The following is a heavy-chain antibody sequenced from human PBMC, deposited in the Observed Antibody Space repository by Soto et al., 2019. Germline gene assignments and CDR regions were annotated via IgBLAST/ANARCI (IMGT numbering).Heavy chain of an antibody. J-gene: IGHJ3*02. CDR1: GYTFTSYG. Sequence: ASVKVSCKASGYTFTSYGISWVRQAPGQGLEWMGWISAYNGNTNYAQKLQGRVTMTTDTSTSTAYMELRSLRSDDTAVYYCARMGHYYDSSGYKTGAIDIWGQGTMVTVS. D-gene: IGHD3-22*01. CDR2: ISAYNGNT. V-gene: IGHV1-18*01. CDR3: ARMGHYYDSSGYKTGAIDI.